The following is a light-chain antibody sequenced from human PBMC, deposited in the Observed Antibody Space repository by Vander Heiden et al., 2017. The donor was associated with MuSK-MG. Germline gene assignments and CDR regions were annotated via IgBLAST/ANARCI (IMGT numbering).Light chain of an antibody. CDR1: KLGDKY. CDR2: KNS. V-gene: IGLV3-1*01. CDR3: QAGDSSIVV. J-gene: IGLJ2*01. Sequence: SYELTQPPSVSVSPGQTASLPCSGDKLGDKYACWYQQKPGQSPVLVIYKNSKRASGIRDLFSGSNSATTATPTMSGTEAGDEDDYDSQAGDSSIVVFGGGTKLTVL.